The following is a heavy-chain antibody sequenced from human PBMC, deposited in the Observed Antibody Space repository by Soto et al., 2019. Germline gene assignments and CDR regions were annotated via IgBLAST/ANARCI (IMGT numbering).Heavy chain of an antibody. J-gene: IGHJ4*02. D-gene: IGHD2-8*02. V-gene: IGHV3-30*03. CDR1: GFTVSTYG. CDR3: TGEVAWGY. Sequence: QVLLVESGGGVVQPGRSLRLSCAVSGFTVSTYGMHWVRQAPGKGLEWVAVISGDGGTKYYADSVKGRFPISSDNSRKQLFLEMNSLRGGAMDDYYCTGEVAWGYWGQGTLVTVSS. CDR2: ISGDGGTK.